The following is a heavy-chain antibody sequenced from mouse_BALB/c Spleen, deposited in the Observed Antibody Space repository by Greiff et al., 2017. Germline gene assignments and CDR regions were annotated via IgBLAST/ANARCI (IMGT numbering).Heavy chain of an antibody. CDR3: ARGGTTALYAMDY. J-gene: IGHJ4*01. D-gene: IGHD1-2*01. V-gene: IGHV5-17*02. CDR2: ISSGSSTI. CDR1: GFTFSSFG. Sequence: EVMLVESGGGLVQPGGSRKLSCAASGFTFSSFGMHWVRQAPEKGLEWVAYISSGSSTIYYADTVKGRFTISRDNPKNTLFLQMTSLRSEDTAMYYCARGGTTALYAMDYWGQGTSVTVSS.